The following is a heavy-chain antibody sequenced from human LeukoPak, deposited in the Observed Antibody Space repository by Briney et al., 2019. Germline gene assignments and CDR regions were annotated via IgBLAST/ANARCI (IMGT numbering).Heavy chain of an antibody. V-gene: IGHV3-23*01. D-gene: IGHD3-10*01. CDR2: ISGGGDNT. CDR1: GFTFSSYG. Sequence: PGGSLRLSCAASGFTFSSYGMSWVRQAPGKGLEWVSAISGGGDNTYYADSVKGRFTISRGNPKNTLYLQMNSLRAEDTAVYYCARVGRGGSGSDYYYYMDVWGKGTTVTISS. CDR3: ARVGRGGSGSDYYYYMDV. J-gene: IGHJ6*03.